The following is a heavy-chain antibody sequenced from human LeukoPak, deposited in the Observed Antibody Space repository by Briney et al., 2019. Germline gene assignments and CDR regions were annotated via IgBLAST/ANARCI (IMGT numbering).Heavy chain of an antibody. J-gene: IGHJ4*02. CDR2: ISGGGETT. Sequence: PGGSLRLSCAASGFAFSSHAMSWVRQAPGKGLEWVSAISGGGETTWYADSVKGRFIMPRDNSRNMLHLQMNSLRAEDTAVYYCAKDRIGFYQPYDYWGQGTLVTVSS. CDR1: GFAFSSHA. V-gene: IGHV3-23*01. D-gene: IGHD2-2*01. CDR3: AKDRIGFYQPYDY.